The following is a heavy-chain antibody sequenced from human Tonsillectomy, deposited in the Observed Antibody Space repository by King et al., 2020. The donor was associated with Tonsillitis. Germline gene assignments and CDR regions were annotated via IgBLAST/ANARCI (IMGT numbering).Heavy chain of an antibody. CDR1: GGSISSYY. V-gene: IGHV4-59*01. CDR3: ASPFPVLKY. CDR2: IYYGGST. Sequence: QLQESGPGLVKPSETLSLTCTVSGGSISSYYWSWIRQPPGKGLEWLAYIYYGGSTNYNPSLKSPVTISVDTSKNQISLKLSSVTAADTAVYYCASPFPVLKYWGQGTLVTVSS. J-gene: IGHJ4*02. D-gene: IGHD3-9*01.